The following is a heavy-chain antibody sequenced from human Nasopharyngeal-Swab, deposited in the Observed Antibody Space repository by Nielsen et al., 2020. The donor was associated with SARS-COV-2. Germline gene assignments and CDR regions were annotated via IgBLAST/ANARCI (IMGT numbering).Heavy chain of an antibody. V-gene: IGHV3-7*01. Sequence: GESLKISCAASGFTFSSYWMSWVRQAPGKGLEWVANIKQDGSEKYYVDSVKGRFTISRDNAKNSLYLQMNSLRAEDTAVYYCGKDSGRRFDYWGQGTLVTVSS. J-gene: IGHJ4*02. CDR3: GKDSGRRFDY. CDR2: IKQDGSEK. CDR1: GFTFSSYW.